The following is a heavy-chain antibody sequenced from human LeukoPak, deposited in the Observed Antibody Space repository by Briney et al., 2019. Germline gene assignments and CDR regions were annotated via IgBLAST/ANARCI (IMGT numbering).Heavy chain of an antibody. J-gene: IGHJ5*01. CDR2: INANSGTT. D-gene: IGHD6-19*01. Sequence: GGSLRLSCTASGFALSVYAMSWLRQPPGKGLEWVSTINANSGTTSYAASVRGRFTIFRDNSKNTLYLQLNTLRADDTATYYCAKPISGGLAVTADWFHPWGQGTLGVVSS. CDR1: GFALSVYA. CDR3: AKPISGGLAVTADWFHP. V-gene: IGHV3-23*01.